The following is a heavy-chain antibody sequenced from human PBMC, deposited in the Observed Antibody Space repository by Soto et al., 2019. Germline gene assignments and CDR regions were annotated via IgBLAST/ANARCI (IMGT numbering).Heavy chain of an antibody. Sequence: PGESLKISCKGPGHLFNNHWIGWVRQTPGKGLEWMGLIFTRDSETKTSPSFQGHVSFSVDNSINTVYLQWTSLKTTDTGIYFCETGYFDSGHGYDLWGQGTLVTVSS. CDR2: IFTRDSET. CDR1: GHLFNNHW. J-gene: IGHJ5*02. V-gene: IGHV5-51*01. D-gene: IGHD3-10*01. CDR3: ETGYFDSGHGYDL.